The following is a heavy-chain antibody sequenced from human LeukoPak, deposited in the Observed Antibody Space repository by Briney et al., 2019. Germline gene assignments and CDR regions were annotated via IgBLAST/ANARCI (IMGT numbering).Heavy chain of an antibody. J-gene: IGHJ5*02. V-gene: IGHV4-61*02. CDR2: IYTSGST. CDR3: ARDHYDILTGSYRRLAH. Sequence: PSETLSLTCTVSGGSMSTGSYYWSWIRQPAGKGLEWIGRIYTSGSTNYNPSLKSRVTISVDTSKNQFSLKLSSVTAADTAVYYCARDHYDILTGSYRRLAHWGQGTLVTVSS. CDR1: GGSMSTGSYY. D-gene: IGHD3-9*01.